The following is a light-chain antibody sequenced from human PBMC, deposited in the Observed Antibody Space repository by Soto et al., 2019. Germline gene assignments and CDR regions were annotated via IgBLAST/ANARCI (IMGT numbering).Light chain of an antibody. CDR3: QQYNNWWT. Sequence: EIVMTQSPATLSVSPGERATLSCRASQSISNNLAWYHQRPGQAPRLLIYGASTRATGIPARFSGSGSGTESILTIGSLQSEDFEVYYCQQYNNWWTFGQGTRVEIK. V-gene: IGKV3-15*01. J-gene: IGKJ1*01. CDR1: QSISNN. CDR2: GAS.